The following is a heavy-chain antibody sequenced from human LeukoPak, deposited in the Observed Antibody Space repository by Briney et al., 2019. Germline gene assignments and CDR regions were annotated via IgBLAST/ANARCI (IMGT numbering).Heavy chain of an antibody. Sequence: GRSLRLSCAASGFTFDDYAMHWVRQAPGKGLEWVSGISWNSGSIGYADSVKDRFTISRDNAKNSLYLQMNSLRAEDTALYYCAKEGGYYHSQGGFDWGQGTLVTVSS. CDR3: AKEGGYYHSQGGFD. V-gene: IGHV3-9*01. D-gene: IGHD3-10*01. CDR1: GFTFDDYA. CDR2: ISWNSGSI. J-gene: IGHJ4*02.